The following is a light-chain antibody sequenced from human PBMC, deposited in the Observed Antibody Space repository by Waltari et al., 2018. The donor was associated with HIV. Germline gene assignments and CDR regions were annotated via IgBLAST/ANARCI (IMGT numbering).Light chain of an antibody. CDR1: QSVSNTY. Sequence: EIALTQSPGTLSLSPGERATLSCRASQSVSNTYLAWYQQKPGQAPRLLIYGASSRATGIPDRFTGSGSGTDFTLTISRLEPEDFAVYYCQQYGSSLFTFGPGTKVDIK. CDR2: GAS. CDR3: QQYGSSLFT. J-gene: IGKJ3*01. V-gene: IGKV3-20*01.